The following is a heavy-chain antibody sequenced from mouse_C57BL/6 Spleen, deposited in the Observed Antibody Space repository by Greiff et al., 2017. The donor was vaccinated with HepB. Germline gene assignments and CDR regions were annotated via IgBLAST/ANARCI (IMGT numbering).Heavy chain of an antibody. V-gene: IGHV14-3*01. CDR2: IDPANGNT. D-gene: IGHD3-2*02. CDR1: GFNIKNTY. CDR3: ALDSSGPAWFAY. Sequence: EVMLVESVAELVRPGASVKLSCTASGFNIKNTYMHWVKQRPEQGLEWIGRIDPANGNTKYAPKFQGKATITADTSSNTAYLQLSSLTSEDTAIYYCALDSSGPAWFAYWGQGTLVTVSA. J-gene: IGHJ3*01.